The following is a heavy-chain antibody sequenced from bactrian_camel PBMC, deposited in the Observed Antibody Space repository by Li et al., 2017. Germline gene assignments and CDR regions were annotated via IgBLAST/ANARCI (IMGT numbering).Heavy chain of an antibody. CDR3: VIGLTY. CDR1: RFTFSNYA. V-gene: IGHV3S42*01. Sequence: VQLVESGGGLVQPGGSLRLSCTTSRFTFSNYAMTWVRQAPEKGLEWVSTINQAGADTIYADSVNGRFTISRDNAKNTLYLQMNSLKPEDTAIYYCVIGLTYWGPGTQVTVS. CDR2: INQAGADT. J-gene: IGHJ4*01.